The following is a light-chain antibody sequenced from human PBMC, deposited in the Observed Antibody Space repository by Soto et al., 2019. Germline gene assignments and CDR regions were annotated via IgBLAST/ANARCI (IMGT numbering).Light chain of an antibody. CDR1: ASAVGGYNF. CDR2: DVS. V-gene: IGLV2-14*03. Sequence: QSVLTQPASVYGSPGQSITVSCTGAASAVGGYNFVSWYQQHPGTAPKLLIYDVSHRPSGVSDRFSGSKSDNVASLTISGLQAEDEAEYLFSSYVTRSPVVFGGGTKLTVL. CDR3: SSYVTRSPVV. J-gene: IGLJ2*01.